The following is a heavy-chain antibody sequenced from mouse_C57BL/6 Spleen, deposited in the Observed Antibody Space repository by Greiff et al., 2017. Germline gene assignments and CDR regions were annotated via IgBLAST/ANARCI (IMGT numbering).Heavy chain of an antibody. J-gene: IGHJ3*01. D-gene: IGHD1-1*02. CDR2: ISRGSSTI. CDR3: AMWSVAY. CDR1: GFPFSASG. Sequence: DVQLVESGGGLVKPGGSLKLSCAASGFPFSASGMHWVRPAPEKGLEWVAYISRGSSTIYYADTVQGRFPISRDNAKNTLFLQMTSLRSEDTAMYYCAMWSVAYWGQGTLVTVSA. V-gene: IGHV5-17*01.